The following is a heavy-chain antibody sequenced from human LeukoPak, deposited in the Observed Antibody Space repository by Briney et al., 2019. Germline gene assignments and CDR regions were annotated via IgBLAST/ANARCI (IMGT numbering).Heavy chain of an antibody. CDR3: AREESSGYGDAPDY. J-gene: IGHJ4*02. CDR2: INPSGGST. CDR1: GYTFTSYD. V-gene: IGHV1-46*01. D-gene: IGHD4-17*01. Sequence: GASVKVSCKASGYTFTSYDINWVRQAPGQGLEWMGIINPSGGSTSYAQKFQGRVTMTRDMSTSTVYMELSSLRSEDTAVYYCAREESSGYGDAPDYWGQGTLVTVSS.